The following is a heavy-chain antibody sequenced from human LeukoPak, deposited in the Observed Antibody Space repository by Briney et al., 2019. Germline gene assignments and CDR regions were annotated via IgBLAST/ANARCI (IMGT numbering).Heavy chain of an antibody. D-gene: IGHD1-26*01. CDR2: INHSGST. CDR3: ARAYSGSYCFDY. Sequence: SETLSLTCAVYGGSFSGYYWSWIRQPPGKGLEWIGEINHSGSTNCNPSLKSRVTRSVDTSKNQFTLKLSSVTAADTAVYYCARAYSGSYCFDYWGQGTLVTVSS. V-gene: IGHV4-34*01. CDR1: GGSFSGYY. J-gene: IGHJ4*02.